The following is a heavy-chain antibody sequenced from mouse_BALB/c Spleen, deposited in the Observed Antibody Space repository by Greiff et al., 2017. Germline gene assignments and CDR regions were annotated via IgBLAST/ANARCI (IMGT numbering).Heavy chain of an antibody. V-gene: IGHV1S22*01. D-gene: IGHD2-4*01. CDR3: TNYDEGGLAY. CDR1: GYTFTSYW. J-gene: IGHJ3*01. Sequence: LKQPGSELVRPGASVKLSCKASGYTFTSYWMHWVKQRPGQGLEWIGNIYPGSGSTNYDEKFKSKATLTVDTSSSTAYMQLSSLTSEDSAVYYCTNYDEGGLAYWGQGTLVTVSA. CDR2: IYPGSGST.